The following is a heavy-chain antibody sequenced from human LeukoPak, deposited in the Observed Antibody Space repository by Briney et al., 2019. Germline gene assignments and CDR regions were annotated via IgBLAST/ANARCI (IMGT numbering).Heavy chain of an antibody. J-gene: IGHJ3*02. CDR2: IYSGGST. CDR1: GLTVSSNY. CDR3: ARTYGSGSYYGAFDI. Sequence: GGSLRLSCAASGLTVSSNYMSWVRQAPGKGLEWVSVIYSGGSTYYADSVKGRFTISRDNSKNTLYLQMNSLRAEDTAVYYCARTYGSGSYYGAFDIWGQGTMVTVSS. V-gene: IGHV3-53*01. D-gene: IGHD3-10*01.